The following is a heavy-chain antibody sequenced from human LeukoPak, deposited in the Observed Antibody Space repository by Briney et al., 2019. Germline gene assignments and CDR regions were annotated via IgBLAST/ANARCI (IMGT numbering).Heavy chain of an antibody. CDR2: SSSSDAGT. J-gene: IGHJ4*02. CDR3: AKAPVTSCRGAYCYPFDS. Sequence: GGSLRLSCAASGFTLSTYAMSWVRQTPGKGLEWVAASSSSDAGTYHADSVRGRFTISRDNSKNTLYLQMNSLRAEDAAVYFCAKAPVTSCRGAYCYPFDSWGQGTLVTVSS. V-gene: IGHV3-23*01. D-gene: IGHD2-21*01. CDR1: GFTLSTYA.